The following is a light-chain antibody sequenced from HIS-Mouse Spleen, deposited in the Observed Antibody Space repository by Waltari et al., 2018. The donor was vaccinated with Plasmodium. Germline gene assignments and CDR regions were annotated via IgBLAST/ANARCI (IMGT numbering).Light chain of an antibody. V-gene: IGLV3-1*01. CDR2: QDS. CDR1: KLGDKY. Sequence: SYELTQPPSVSVSPGQTASITCSGDKLGDKYACWYQRKTGQSPVLVIYQDSKRPSGIPERFSGSNSGNTATLTISGTQAMDEADYYCQAWDSSTVVFGGGTKLTVL. J-gene: IGLJ2*01. CDR3: QAWDSSTVV.